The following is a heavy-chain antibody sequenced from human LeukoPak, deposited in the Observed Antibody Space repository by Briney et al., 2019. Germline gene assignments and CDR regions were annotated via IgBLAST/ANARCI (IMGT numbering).Heavy chain of an antibody. CDR1: GFTFNIYS. Sequence: GGSLRLSCAASGFTFNIYSMNWVSQAPGKGLEWVSSISSSSSSIYYADSVKGRFTISRDNAKNSLYLQMNSLRAEDTAVYYCARASGDIVETATMGSYWGQGALVTVSS. CDR3: ARASGDIVETATMGSY. V-gene: IGHV3-21*01. CDR2: ISSSSSSI. J-gene: IGHJ4*02. D-gene: IGHD5-18*01.